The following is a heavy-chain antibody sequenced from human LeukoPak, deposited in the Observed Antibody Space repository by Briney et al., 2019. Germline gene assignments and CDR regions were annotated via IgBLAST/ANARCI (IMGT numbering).Heavy chain of an antibody. D-gene: IGHD3-22*01. CDR2: IYPVDSDT. Sequence: PGASLKISCKGSGYSFTSYWIGWVRQMPRKGLEGMGIIYPVDSDTRYSPSFQGQVTISADKSISTAYLQWSSLKASDTAMYYCARTITMIALDAFDIWGQGTMVTVSS. CDR3: ARTITMIALDAFDI. V-gene: IGHV5-51*01. J-gene: IGHJ3*02. CDR1: GYSFTSYW.